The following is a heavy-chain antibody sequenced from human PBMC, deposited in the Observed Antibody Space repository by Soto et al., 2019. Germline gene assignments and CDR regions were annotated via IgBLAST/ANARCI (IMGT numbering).Heavy chain of an antibody. D-gene: IGHD6-13*01. CDR3: ARHPERIAQIGWFDP. V-gene: IGHV3-48*01. CDR1: GFTYSRDS. J-gene: IGHJ5*02. Sequence: GESLRLSCAASGFTYSRDSMNWVRQAQGKGLEWVSYISSSSSTIYYADSVKGRFTISRDNAKNSLYLQMNSLRAEDTAVYYCARHPERIAQIGWFDPWGQGTLVTVSS. CDR2: ISSSSSTI.